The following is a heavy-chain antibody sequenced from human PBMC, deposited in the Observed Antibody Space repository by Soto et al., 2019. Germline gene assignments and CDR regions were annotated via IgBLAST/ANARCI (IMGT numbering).Heavy chain of an antibody. Sequence: QLQLQESGPGLVKPSQTLSLTCTVSGGSINTGGCYWSWIRQQPGRGLEWIGYIYYSGTTNYTPSLESRLSVSLDPSKTQFSLKVFSVTAAATAVYYCARETVRGKDPEAFDIWCQGTMVSVSS. V-gene: IGHV4-31*03. J-gene: IGHJ3*02. CDR2: IYYSGTT. D-gene: IGHD6-13*01. CDR3: ARETVRGKDPEAFDI. CDR1: GGSINTGGCY.